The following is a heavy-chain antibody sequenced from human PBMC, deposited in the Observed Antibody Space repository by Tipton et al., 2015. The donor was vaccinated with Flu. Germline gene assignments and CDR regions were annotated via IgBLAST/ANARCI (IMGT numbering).Heavy chain of an antibody. Sequence: QLVQSGAEVKKPGESLKISCKGSGYTFISDWIGWVRQMPGKGLEWMGIIYPYDSDTRLSPSFQGQVTISADKSISTAYLQWSSLKASDTAMYYCVRRGPRTGDLAYWGQGTLVTVSS. V-gene: IGHV5-51*03. J-gene: IGHJ4*02. CDR2: IYPYDSDT. D-gene: IGHD7-27*01. CDR3: VRRGPRTGDLAY. CDR1: GYTFISDW.